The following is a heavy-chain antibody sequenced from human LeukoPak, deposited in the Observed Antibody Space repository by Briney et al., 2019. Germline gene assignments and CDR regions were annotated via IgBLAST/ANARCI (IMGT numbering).Heavy chain of an antibody. Sequence: PSETLSLTCTVSGGSISSSSYYWGWIRQPPGKGLEWIGSIYYSGSTYYNPSLKSRVTISVDTSKNQFSLKLSSVTAADTAVYYCARHVRGYSSGWYPDYWGQGTLVTVSS. CDR3: ARHVRGYSSGWYPDY. CDR1: GGSISSSSYY. D-gene: IGHD6-19*01. V-gene: IGHV4-39*01. CDR2: IYYSGST. J-gene: IGHJ4*02.